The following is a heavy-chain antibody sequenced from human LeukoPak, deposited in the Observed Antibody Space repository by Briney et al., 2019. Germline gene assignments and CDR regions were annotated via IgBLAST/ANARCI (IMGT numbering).Heavy chain of an antibody. V-gene: IGHV3-7*05. J-gene: IGHJ4*02. CDR3: ATCSSGWEFNY. Sequence: GGSLRLSCAASGFSFSDYWMTWLRQAPGKGLHWVAHIKQDGSEEYYVDSVKGRFTISRDNAKTSLYLQMNSLRAEDTAVYYCATCSSGWEFNYWGQGTLVSVSS. D-gene: IGHD6-19*01. CDR1: GFSFSDYW. CDR2: IKQDGSEE.